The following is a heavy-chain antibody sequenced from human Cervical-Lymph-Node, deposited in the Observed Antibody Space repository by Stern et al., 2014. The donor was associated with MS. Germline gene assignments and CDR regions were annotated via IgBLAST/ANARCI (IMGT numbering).Heavy chain of an antibody. CDR1: GITFSAYA. V-gene: IGHV3-30-3*01. CDR3: ARQMTHGPCDL. D-gene: IGHD2-21*02. CDR2: ISHDGTNR. Sequence: VQLVQSGGGVVQPERSLRLSCAASGITFSAYAMHWVRQAPGKGLEWVSVISHDGTNRYYADSVKGRFTISRDNSKNTLFLRMNSLRPEDTAVYYCARQMTHGPCDLWGRGTLVTVSS. J-gene: IGHJ2*01.